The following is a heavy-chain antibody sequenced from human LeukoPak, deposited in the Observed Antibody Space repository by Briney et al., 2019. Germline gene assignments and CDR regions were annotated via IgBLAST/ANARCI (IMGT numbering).Heavy chain of an antibody. D-gene: IGHD2-2*01. V-gene: IGHV3-23*01. J-gene: IGHJ6*03. Sequence: GGSLRLSCAASGFTFSSYDMSWVRQAPGKGLEWVSSITLSGGNTFYADSVMGRFTVSRDNSKNTLYLQMNSLSAEDTAVYYCAKRGNPAVGHHYLDVWGKGTTVSVSS. CDR2: ITLSGGNT. CDR1: GFTFSSYD. CDR3: AKRGNPAVGHHYLDV.